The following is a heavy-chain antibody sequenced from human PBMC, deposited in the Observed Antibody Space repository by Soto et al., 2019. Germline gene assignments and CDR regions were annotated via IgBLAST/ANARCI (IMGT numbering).Heavy chain of an antibody. Sequence: ASVKVSCKASGYTFTGYYMHWLRQSPGQGLEWMGWINPNSGGTNYAQKFQGRVTMTRDTSISTAYMELSRLRSDDTAVYYCARDGYCSSTSCYPYYYGMDVWGQGTTVTVSS. CDR2: INPNSGGT. CDR1: GYTFTGYY. D-gene: IGHD2-2*03. V-gene: IGHV1-2*02. CDR3: ARDGYCSSTSCYPYYYGMDV. J-gene: IGHJ6*02.